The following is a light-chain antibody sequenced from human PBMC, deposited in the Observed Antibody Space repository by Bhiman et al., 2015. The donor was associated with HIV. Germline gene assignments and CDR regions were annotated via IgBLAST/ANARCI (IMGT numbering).Light chain of an antibody. CDR2: YDG. CDR1: KLGDKY. V-gene: IGLV3-1*01. J-gene: IGLJ1*01. CDR3: QVWDSSSGHPSYV. Sequence: SYELTQPPSVSVSPGQTASITCSGDKLGDKYTCWYQQKPGQAPVVVIYYDGDRPSGIPERFSGSNSGNTATLTISRVEAGDEADYYCQVWDSSSGHPSYVFGTGTKVTVL.